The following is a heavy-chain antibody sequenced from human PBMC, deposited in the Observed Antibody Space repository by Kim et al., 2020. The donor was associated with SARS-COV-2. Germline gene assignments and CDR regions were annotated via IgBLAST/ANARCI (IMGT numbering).Heavy chain of an antibody. V-gene: IGHV3-66*04. J-gene: IGHJ3*02. CDR2: IYTGGDT. CDR3: ARLFAVLRFVYDVFDI. CDR1: GFSVSSNY. Sequence: GGSLRLSCAASGFSVSSNYVSWVRQAPGRGLEWVSVIYTGGDTYYADSVKGRFTISRDHSKNTLFLQMNSLRAEDTAIYYCARLFAVLRFVYDVFDIWGQGTMVTVSS. D-gene: IGHD3-3*01.